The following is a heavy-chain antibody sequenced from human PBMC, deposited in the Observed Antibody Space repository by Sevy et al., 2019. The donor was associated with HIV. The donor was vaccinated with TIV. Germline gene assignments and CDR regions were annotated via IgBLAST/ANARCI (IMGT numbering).Heavy chain of an antibody. CDR1: AFTLSTYD. V-gene: IGHV3-30*03. J-gene: IGHJ5*02. CDR3: ARDAGYSVNWYPRFDP. CDR2: ISHDGSHK. D-gene: IGHD6-13*01. Sequence: GGSLRLSCAASAFTLSTYDMHWVRQAPGKGLEWVAVISHDGSHKYYADSVKGRFTISRDDSKSSLYLQMNTLRAEDTAVYYCARDAGYSVNWYPRFDPWGQGTLVTVSS.